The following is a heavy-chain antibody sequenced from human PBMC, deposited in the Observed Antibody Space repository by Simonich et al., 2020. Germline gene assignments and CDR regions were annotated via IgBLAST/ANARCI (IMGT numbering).Heavy chain of an antibody. J-gene: IGHJ6*02. CDR3: ARVGYSNYYYYGMDV. CDR1: GYSISSGYY. Sequence: QVQLQESGPGLVKPSETLSLTCAVSGYSISSGYYWGWIRQPPGKGLEWIGSIYHNGSTNYNPSLKSRVTISVETSKNQFSLKLSSVTAADTAVYYCARVGYSNYYYYGMDVWGQGTTVTVSS. CDR2: IYHNGST. D-gene: IGHD6-13*01. V-gene: IGHV4-38-2*01.